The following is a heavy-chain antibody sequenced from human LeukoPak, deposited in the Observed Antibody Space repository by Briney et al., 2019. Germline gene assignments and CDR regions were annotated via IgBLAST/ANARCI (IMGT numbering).Heavy chain of an antibody. CDR1: GISLSNYG. CDR2: ISERGGST. V-gene: IGHV3-23*01. J-gene: IGHJ4*02. CDR3: AKRGVVIRGILVIGYHQEAYHYDF. Sequence: GGSLRLSCVVSGISLSNYGMTWVRQAPGKGLEWVSYISERGGSTTYADSVKGRFTISRDTSLNTLYLQMNNLRAEDTAVYFCAKRGVVIRGILVIGYHQEAYHYDFWGQGVMVTVSS. D-gene: IGHD3-10*01.